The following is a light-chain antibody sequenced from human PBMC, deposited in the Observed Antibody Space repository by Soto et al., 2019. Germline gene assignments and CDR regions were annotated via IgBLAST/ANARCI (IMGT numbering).Light chain of an antibody. J-gene: IGLJ3*02. CDR3: CSYAGNSLWV. CDR1: NSDVGGYNY. V-gene: IGLV2-11*01. CDR2: DVS. Sequence: QSPLTQPRSVSGSPGQSVTISCTGTNSDVGGYNYVSWYQQHPGKAPKLVIYDVSKRPSGVPDRFSGSKSGNTASLTISGLQAEDEADYYCCSYAGNSLWVFGGGTQLTVL.